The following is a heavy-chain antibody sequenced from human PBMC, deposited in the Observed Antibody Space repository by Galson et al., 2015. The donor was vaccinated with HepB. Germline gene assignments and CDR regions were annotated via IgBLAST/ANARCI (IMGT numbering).Heavy chain of an antibody. CDR2: INHSGST. Sequence: QVQLQESGPGLVKPSETLSLTCTVSGGSISRDYWSWIRQPPGKGLEWIGEINHSGSTNYNPSLKSRVTISVDTSKNQFSLKLSSVTAADTAVYYCASNIPFDYWGQGTLVTVSS. D-gene: IGHD2/OR15-2a*01. CDR3: ASNIPFDY. J-gene: IGHJ4*02. CDR1: GGSISRDY. V-gene: IGHV4-59*12.